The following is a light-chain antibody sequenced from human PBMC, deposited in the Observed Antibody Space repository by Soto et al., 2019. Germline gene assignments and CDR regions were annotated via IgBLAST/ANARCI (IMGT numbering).Light chain of an antibody. CDR2: FAS. CDR1: QSISNY. Sequence: DIQMTQSPSSLSASVGDRVTITCRASQSISNYLNWYQQKAGKAPKLLIYFASSLQSGGPSRFTDSGSDTELSLISGRLQPEDFSAYFCQQSDSTAFTCGPGTKVDI. CDR3: QQSDSTAFT. V-gene: IGKV1-39*01. J-gene: IGKJ3*01.